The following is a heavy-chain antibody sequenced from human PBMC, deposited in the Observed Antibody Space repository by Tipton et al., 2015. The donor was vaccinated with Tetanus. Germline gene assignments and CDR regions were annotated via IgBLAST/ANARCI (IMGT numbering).Heavy chain of an antibody. Sequence: VQLVQSGGEVKKPGESLKISCKGSGYIFNNYWIGWVRQKPGKGLEWMGFIYPGDSDTRYSPSFQGQVTISVDKSINTAYLQWSSLKASDTSMFYRARAHCTDGVCNFDFWGQGALVTVAS. J-gene: IGHJ4*02. CDR2: IYPGDSDT. CDR1: GYIFNNYW. CDR3: ARAHCTDGVCNFDF. V-gene: IGHV5-51*01. D-gene: IGHD2-8*01.